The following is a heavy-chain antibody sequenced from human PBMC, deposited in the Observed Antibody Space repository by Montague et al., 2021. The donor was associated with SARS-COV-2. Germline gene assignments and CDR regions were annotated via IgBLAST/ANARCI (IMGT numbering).Heavy chain of an antibody. CDR3: ARDLRWGYYDILTGYYRPLDY. J-gene: IGHJ4*02. CDR2: ISSSSSTI. Sequence: SLRLSCAASGFTFSSYSMNWVRQAPGKGLEWVSYISSSSSTIYYADSVKGRFTISRDNAKNSLYLQMNSLRAEDTAVYYCARDLRWGYYDILTGYYRPLDYWGQGTLVAVSS. CDR1: GFTFSSYS. D-gene: IGHD3-9*01. V-gene: IGHV3-48*04.